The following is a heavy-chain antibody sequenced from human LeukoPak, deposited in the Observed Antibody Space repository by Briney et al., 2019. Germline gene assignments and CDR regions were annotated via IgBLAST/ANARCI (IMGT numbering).Heavy chain of an antibody. J-gene: IGHJ4*02. V-gene: IGHV3-48*01. CDR2: ISPSGST. CDR3: ARLGPTPFDY. D-gene: IGHD3-16*01. CDR1: GSTFSSYT. Sequence: GGSLRLSCAASGSTFSSYTMNWVRQAPGKGLEWVSHISPSGSTYYADSVKGRFTISRDNAKTSLYLQMNSLRAEDTAVYYCARLGPTPFDYWGQGTLVTVSS.